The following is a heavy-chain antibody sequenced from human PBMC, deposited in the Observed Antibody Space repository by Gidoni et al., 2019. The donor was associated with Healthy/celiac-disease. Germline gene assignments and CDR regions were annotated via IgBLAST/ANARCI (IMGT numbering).Heavy chain of an antibody. CDR3: AREFSGSYYYYYYGMDV. Sequence: SWIRQPPGKGLEWIGYIYYSGSTNYNPSLKSRVTISVDTSKNQFSLKLSSVTAADTAVYYCAREFSGSYYYYYYGMDVWGQGTTVTVSS. V-gene: IGHV4-59*01. D-gene: IGHD1-26*01. J-gene: IGHJ6*02. CDR2: IYYSGST.